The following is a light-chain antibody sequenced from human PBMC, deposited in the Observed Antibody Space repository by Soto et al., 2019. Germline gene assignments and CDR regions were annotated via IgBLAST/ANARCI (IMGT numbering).Light chain of an antibody. CDR2: GAS. V-gene: IGKV3-15*01. CDR3: PQYNNWLPGRFT. Sequence: EIVMTQSPATLSVSPGERATLSCRASQSVSSNLAWYQQKPGQAPRLLIYGASTRATGIPARFSGSGSGTEITFPNSSLPSEDFAVAYCPQYNNWLPGRFTFGPGTKVYIK. CDR1: QSVSSN. J-gene: IGKJ3*01.